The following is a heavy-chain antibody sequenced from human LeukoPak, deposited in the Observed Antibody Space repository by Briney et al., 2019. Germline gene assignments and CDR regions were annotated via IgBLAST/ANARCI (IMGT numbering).Heavy chain of an antibody. D-gene: IGHD3-10*01. CDR2: ILHDGSQT. J-gene: IGHJ4*02. V-gene: IGHV3-30*01. Sequence: GGSLRLSCAASGFTFSTYAMHWVRQAPGTGLEWVASILHDGSQTYDADSVKGRFTISRDNSMYTVHLQMNSLRAEDTAVYYCAREQTTTSGGGFDFWGQGTLVTVSS. CDR3: AREQTTTSGGGFDF. CDR1: GFTFSTYA.